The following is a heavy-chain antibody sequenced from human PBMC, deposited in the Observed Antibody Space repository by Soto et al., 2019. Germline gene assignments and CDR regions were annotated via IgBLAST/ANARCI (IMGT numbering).Heavy chain of an antibody. Sequence: QVQLVESGGGEVQPGRSLTISCAASGFTFSTYGMHWVRQTPGKGLEWVAVISYDGTNKFYSDSVKGRFTISRDNFKNTLPLQMNRLRADDTAVYSCAKDLQSYGDYDYYCYGMDVWGLGTRVTVSS. V-gene: IGHV3-30*18. J-gene: IGHJ6*02. D-gene: IGHD4-17*01. CDR2: ISYDGTNK. CDR1: GFTFSTYG. CDR3: AKDLQSYGDYDYYCYGMDV.